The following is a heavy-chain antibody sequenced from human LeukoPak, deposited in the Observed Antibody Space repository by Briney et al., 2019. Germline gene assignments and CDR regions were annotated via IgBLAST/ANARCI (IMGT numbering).Heavy chain of an antibody. CDR3: ASGPPPRGYSGYPNMDV. D-gene: IGHD5-12*01. CDR1: VDSISTSNSY. CDR2: IYYSGNT. V-gene: IGHV4-39*02. Sequence: SGTLSLTCTVSVDSISTSNSYRGWIRQPPGKGLEWIGRIYYSGNTYYNTSLKTRVTISVDTSKNHFSLKLTSLTAADTAVYYCASGPPPRGYSGYPNMDVWGKGTTVTVSS. J-gene: IGHJ6*03.